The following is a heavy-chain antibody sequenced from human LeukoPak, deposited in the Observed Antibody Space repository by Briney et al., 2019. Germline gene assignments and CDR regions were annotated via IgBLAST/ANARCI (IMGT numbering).Heavy chain of an antibody. Sequence: GGSLRLSCAAPGFTFSSFWMSWIRQAPGKGLEWVANIKEDGREKYSVDSVKGRFTISRDNSKNTLYLQMNSLRAEDTAVYYCGKVADAFDIWGQGTMVTVSS. CDR2: IKEDGREK. V-gene: IGHV3-7*01. J-gene: IGHJ3*02. CDR1: GFTFSSFW. CDR3: GKVADAFDI.